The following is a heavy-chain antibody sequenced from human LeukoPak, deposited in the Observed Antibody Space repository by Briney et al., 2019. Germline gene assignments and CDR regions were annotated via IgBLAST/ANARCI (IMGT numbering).Heavy chain of an antibody. V-gene: IGHV3-23*01. CDR3: ARDGEAEGHCSSTSCYKFLDC. Sequence: GGSLRLSCAASRFTFSSYGMSWVRQAPGKGLEWVSGISASDGRTYYADSVKGRFTISRDNAKNSLYLQMNSLRAEDTAVYYCARDGEAEGHCSSTSCYKFLDCWGQGTLVTVSS. D-gene: IGHD2-2*02. CDR1: RFTFSSYG. J-gene: IGHJ4*02. CDR2: ISASDGRT.